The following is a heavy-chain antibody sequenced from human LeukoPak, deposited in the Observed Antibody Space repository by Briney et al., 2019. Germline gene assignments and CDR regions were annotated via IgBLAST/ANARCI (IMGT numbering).Heavy chain of an antibody. D-gene: IGHD1-1*01. CDR1: GFTFNTYG. J-gene: IGHJ4*02. CDR2: IWYDGSNK. CDR3: ARDRGTNIATAGLRPGYIDC. V-gene: IGHV3-33*01. Sequence: GGSLRLSCAAAGFTFNTYGMHWLRQAPGKGLEWVALIWYDGSNKYYADSVKGRFTISRDNSRDTLFLQMNSLRVEDSAVYYCARDRGTNIATAGLRPGYIDCWGQGTQVTVSS.